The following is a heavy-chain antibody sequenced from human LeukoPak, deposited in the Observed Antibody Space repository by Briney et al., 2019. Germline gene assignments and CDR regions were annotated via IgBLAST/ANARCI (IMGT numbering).Heavy chain of an antibody. CDR2: ISSTGGTT. Sequence: GGTLRLSCAASGITFSSYGMSWVRQAPGKGLEWVSSISSTGGTTYYADSVKGRFTISRDNSKNTLYLQMNSLRAEDTAVYYCAKDATPALGTVYMDVWGKGTTVTISS. J-gene: IGHJ6*03. D-gene: IGHD6-13*01. CDR1: GITFSSYG. V-gene: IGHV3-23*01. CDR3: AKDATPALGTVYMDV.